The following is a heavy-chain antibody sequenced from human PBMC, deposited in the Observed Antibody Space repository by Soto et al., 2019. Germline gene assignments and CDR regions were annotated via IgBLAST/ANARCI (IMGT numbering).Heavy chain of an antibody. V-gene: IGHV3-74*01. D-gene: IGHD3-16*01. CDR2: INPAGTIT. Sequence: MQMVESGGGSVQPGGSLRLSCAASGFPFSHYWMHWVRQTPGKGLVWVSRINPAGTITNYADSVEGRFTIYRDNADIAVFLQMNSLSAEDTAIYYCTSDTFGLRDTWGQGTLVTVSS. J-gene: IGHJ5*02. CDR1: GFPFSHYW. CDR3: TSDTFGLRDT.